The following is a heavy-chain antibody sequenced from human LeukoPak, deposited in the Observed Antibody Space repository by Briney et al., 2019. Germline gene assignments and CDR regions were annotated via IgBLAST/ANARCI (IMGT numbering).Heavy chain of an antibody. CDR1: GGSFSGYY. Sequence: ASETLSLTCAVYGGSFSGYYWSWIRQPPGKGLEWIGEIYHSGSTNYNPSLKSRVTISVDKSKNQFSLKLSSVTAADTAVYYCARFSMYSSGWPNFDYWGQGTLVTVSS. D-gene: IGHD6-19*01. CDR3: ARFSMYSSGWPNFDY. V-gene: IGHV4-34*01. CDR2: IYHSGST. J-gene: IGHJ4*02.